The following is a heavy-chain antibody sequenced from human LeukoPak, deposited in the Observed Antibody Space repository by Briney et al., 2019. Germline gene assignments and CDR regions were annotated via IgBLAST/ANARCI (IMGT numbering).Heavy chain of an antibody. CDR3: TREVYDIWSGSLFDY. V-gene: IGHV3-49*03. CDR1: GFTFGDYA. J-gene: IGHJ4*02. CDR2: IRSKAYGGTT. Sequence: PGGSLRLSCTASGFTFGDYAMSWFRQAPGKGLEWVGFIRSKAYGGTTEYAASVKGRFTISRDDSKSIAYLQMNSLKTEDTAVYYCTREVYDIWSGSLFDYWGQGALVTVSS. D-gene: IGHD3-3*01.